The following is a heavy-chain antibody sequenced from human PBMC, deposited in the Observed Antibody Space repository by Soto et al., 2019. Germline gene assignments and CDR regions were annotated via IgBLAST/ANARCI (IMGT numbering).Heavy chain of an antibody. CDR1: GDSISGGGYY. D-gene: IGHD1-20*01. CDR3: ARDNRITVNPANVAYCMDV. J-gene: IGHJ6*02. V-gene: IGHV4-31*03. CDR2: IYHSGGT. Sequence: QVQLQESGPGLVKPSQTLSLTCSVSGDSISGGGYYWGWVRQRPGKGLVWIGCIYHSGGTHYNPSLKNRLTISVGKSNNQFSLRLTSVTAADTAVYYCARDNRITVNPANVAYCMDVWGQGTTVTVSS.